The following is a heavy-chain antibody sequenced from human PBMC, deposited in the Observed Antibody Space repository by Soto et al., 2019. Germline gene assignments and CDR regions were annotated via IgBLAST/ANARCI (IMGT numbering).Heavy chain of an antibody. J-gene: IGHJ4*02. CDR1: GFSFSSNS. Sequence: XGSLRLSCAASGFSFSSNSMHWVRQAPGKGLEWVASMSYGGSNKYYADSVEGRFTISRNNSENTLYLKMNSPRPEDTAVFYCASARGGGFNLIFFFDDWGLGTLVTVSS. D-gene: IGHD3-3*01. CDR2: MSYGGSNK. V-gene: IGHV3-30-3*01. CDR3: ASARGGGFNLIFFFDD.